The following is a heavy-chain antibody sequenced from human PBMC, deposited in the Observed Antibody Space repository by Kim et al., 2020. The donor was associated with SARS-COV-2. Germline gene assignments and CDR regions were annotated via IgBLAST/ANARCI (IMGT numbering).Heavy chain of an antibody. CDR3: AKDLDSSGYYGDGFDY. J-gene: IGHJ4*02. Sequence: GGSLRLSCAASGFTFSSYGMHWVRQAPGKGLEWVAVISYDGSNKYYADSVKGRFTISRDNSKNTLYLQMNSLRAEDTAVYYCAKDLDSSGYYGDGFDYWGQGTLVTVSS. CDR2: ISYDGSNK. D-gene: IGHD3-22*01. V-gene: IGHV3-30*18. CDR1: GFTFSSYG.